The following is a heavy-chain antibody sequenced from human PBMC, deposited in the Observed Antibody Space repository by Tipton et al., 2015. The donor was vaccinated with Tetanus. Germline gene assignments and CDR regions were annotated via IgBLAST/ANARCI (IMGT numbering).Heavy chain of an antibody. D-gene: IGHD3-16*01. Sequence: LRLSCDVYGGSFSSSYWTWIRQAAGKGLQWIGRIYGTGTTDYNPSLQSRVTMSIDTSKNQVSLKLTSVTAADTAFYYCARERGYYVNAMDVWGQGTTVTVSS. V-gene: IGHV4-59*10. CDR2: IYGTGTT. CDR3: ARERGYYVNAMDV. J-gene: IGHJ6*02. CDR1: GGSFSSSY.